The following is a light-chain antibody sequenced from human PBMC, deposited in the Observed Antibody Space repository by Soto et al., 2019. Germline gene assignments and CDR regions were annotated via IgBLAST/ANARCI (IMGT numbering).Light chain of an antibody. J-gene: IGKJ1*01. Sequence: DIQMTQSPSTLSASVGDRVTITCRASQSISNRLAWYQQKPGKAPKVVIYDASSLESGVPSRFSGSGSGTEYILPIKGRQPSNFTANCSKHWGGRWAFGKGTKVKIK. V-gene: IGKV1-5*01. CDR2: DAS. CDR1: QSISNR. CDR3: KHWGGRWA.